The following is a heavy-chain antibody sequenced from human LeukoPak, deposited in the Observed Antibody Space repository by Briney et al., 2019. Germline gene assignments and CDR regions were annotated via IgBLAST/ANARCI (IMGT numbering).Heavy chain of an antibody. V-gene: IGHV4-30-2*01. Sequence: SETLSLTCTVSGGSISSGGYYWSWIRQPPGKGLEWIGYIYHSGSTNYNPSLKSRVTISVDKSKNQFSLKLSSVTAADTAVYYCARVLGAIYYGMDVWGQGTTVTVSS. CDR2: IYHSGST. CDR1: GGSISSGGYY. D-gene: IGHD1-26*01. CDR3: ARVLGAIYYGMDV. J-gene: IGHJ6*02.